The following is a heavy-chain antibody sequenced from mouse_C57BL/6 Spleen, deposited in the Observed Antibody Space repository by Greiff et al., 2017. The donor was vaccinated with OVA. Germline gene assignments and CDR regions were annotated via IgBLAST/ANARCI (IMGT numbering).Heavy chain of an antibody. D-gene: IGHD1-1*01. CDR2: ISSGGDYI. Sequence: DVHLVESGEGLVKPGGSLKLSCAASGFTFSSYAMSWVRQTPEKRLEWVAYISSGGDYIYYADTVKGRFTISRDNARNTLYLQMSSLKSEDTAMYYCTRGYYGSSYQYYFDYWGQGTTLTVSS. V-gene: IGHV5-9-1*02. CDR1: GFTFSSYA. J-gene: IGHJ2*01. CDR3: TRGYYGSSYQYYFDY.